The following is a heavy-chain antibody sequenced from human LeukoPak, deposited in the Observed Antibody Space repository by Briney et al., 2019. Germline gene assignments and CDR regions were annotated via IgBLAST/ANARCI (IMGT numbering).Heavy chain of an antibody. CDR3: AREGYSYGYPNNYYFDY. D-gene: IGHD5-18*01. CDR1: GFTFSSYW. J-gene: IGHJ4*02. V-gene: IGHV3-74*01. Sequence: GGSLRLSCAASGFTFSSYWMHWVRQAPGKGLGWVSRINSDGSSTSYADSVKGRFTISRDNAKNTLYLQMNSLRAEDTAVYYCAREGYSYGYPNNYYFDYWGQGTLVTVSS. CDR2: INSDGSST.